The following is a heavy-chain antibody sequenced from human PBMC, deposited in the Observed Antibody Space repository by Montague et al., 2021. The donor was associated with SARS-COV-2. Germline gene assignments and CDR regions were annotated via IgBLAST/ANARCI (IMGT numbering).Heavy chain of an antibody. CDR2: IHYSGST. Sequence: SETLSLTCTVSGDSIGSYYWSWLRQPPGKGLEWIGHIHYSGSTTYNPSFKSRVTISIETTKNQFSLKLSTVTAADTAVYYCARSLHTAATDSLYYWGQGTLVTVSS. V-gene: IGHV4-59*01. CDR3: ARSLHTAATDSLYY. D-gene: IGHD2-21*01. CDR1: GDSIGSYY. J-gene: IGHJ4*02.